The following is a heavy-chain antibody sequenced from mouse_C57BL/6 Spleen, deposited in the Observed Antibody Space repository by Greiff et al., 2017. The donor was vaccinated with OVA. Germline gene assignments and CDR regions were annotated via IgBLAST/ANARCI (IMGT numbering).Heavy chain of an antibody. J-gene: IGHJ3*01. CDR3: AGYSNYEGFAY. D-gene: IGHD2-5*01. CDR1: GFTFSDYG. CDR2: ISNLAYSI. V-gene: IGHV5-15*01. Sequence: EVKLMESGGGLVQPGGSLKLSCAASGFTFSDYGMAWVRQAPRKGPAWVAFISNLAYSIYYADTVTGRFTISRENAKNTLYLEMSSLRSEDTAMYYCAGYSNYEGFAYWGQGTLVTVSA.